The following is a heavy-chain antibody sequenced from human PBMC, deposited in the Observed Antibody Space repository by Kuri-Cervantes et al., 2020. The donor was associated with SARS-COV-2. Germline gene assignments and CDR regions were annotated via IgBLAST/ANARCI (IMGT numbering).Heavy chain of an antibody. D-gene: IGHD1-14*01. V-gene: IGHV2-70*04. CDR3: GRVGGRTFDAFDI. CDR1: GFSLSTSGMR. CDR2: IDWDDDR. J-gene: IGHJ3*02. Sequence: GPMLVKPIQTLTLICTFSGFSLSTSGMRVSWIRQPPGKALEWLARIDWDDDRFYSASLKTRLTISKDTYKNQVVLTMTNIDPVDTTTYYSGRVGGRTFDAFDIWGQGTMVTVSS.